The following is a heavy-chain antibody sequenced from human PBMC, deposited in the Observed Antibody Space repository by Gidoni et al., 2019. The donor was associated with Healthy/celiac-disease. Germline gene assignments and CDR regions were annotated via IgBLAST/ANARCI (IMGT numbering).Heavy chain of an antibody. CDR1: GGTFSSYA. J-gene: IGHJ4*02. Sequence: QVQLVQSGAEVKKPGSSVKVSCKASGGTFSSYAISWVRQAPGQGLEWMGGIIPIFGTANYAQKFQGRVTITADESTSTAYMELSSLRSEDTAVYYCAREPLFDYIWGSYRPYYFDYWGQGTLVTVSS. CDR3: AREPLFDYIWGSYRPYYFDY. V-gene: IGHV1-69*01. CDR2: IIPIFGTA. D-gene: IGHD3-16*02.